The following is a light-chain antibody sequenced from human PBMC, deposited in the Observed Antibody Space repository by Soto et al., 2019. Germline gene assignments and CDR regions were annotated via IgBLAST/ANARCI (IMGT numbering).Light chain of an antibody. CDR2: EVS. CDR1: SSDVGGYNY. Sequence: QSALTQPASVSGSPGQSITISCTGTSSDVGGYNYVSWYQQHPSKAPKLMIYEVSNRLSGVSNRFSGSKSGNTASLTISGLQAEDEADYYCSSYTRSSTWVFGGGTKLTVL. CDR3: SSYTRSSTWV. J-gene: IGLJ3*02. V-gene: IGLV2-14*01.